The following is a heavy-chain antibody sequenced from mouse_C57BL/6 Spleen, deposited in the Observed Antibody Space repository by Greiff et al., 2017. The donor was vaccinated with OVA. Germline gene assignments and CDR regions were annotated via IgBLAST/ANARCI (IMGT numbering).Heavy chain of an antibody. J-gene: IGHJ4*01. CDR3: ARGGGNYVFYYAMDY. V-gene: IGHV3-6*01. D-gene: IGHD2-1*01. Sequence: EVKLQESGPGLVKPSQSLSLTCSVTGYSITSGYYWNWIRQFPGNKLEWMGYISYDGSNNYNPSLKNRISITRDTSKNQFFLKLNSVTTEDTATYYCARGGGNYVFYYAMDYWGQGTSVTVSS. CDR2: ISYDGSN. CDR1: GYSITSGYY.